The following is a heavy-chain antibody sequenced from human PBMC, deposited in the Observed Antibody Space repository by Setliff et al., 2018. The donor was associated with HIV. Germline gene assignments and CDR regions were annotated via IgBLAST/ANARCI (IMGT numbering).Heavy chain of an antibody. Sequence: LRLSCAASGFTFSSYTIHWVRQAPGKGLEWVAVMSFDGTNKYYGDAVKGRFTISRDNSKNTLYLQMNSLTPEDTAVYYCVRDMHYYDSSGYYRLDVLDYWGQGTLVTVSS. D-gene: IGHD3-22*01. V-gene: IGHV3-30-3*01. J-gene: IGHJ4*02. CDR1: GFTFSSYT. CDR2: MSFDGTNK. CDR3: VRDMHYYDSSGYYRLDVLDY.